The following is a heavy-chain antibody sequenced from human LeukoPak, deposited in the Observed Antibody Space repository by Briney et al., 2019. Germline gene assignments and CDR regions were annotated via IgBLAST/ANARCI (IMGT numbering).Heavy chain of an antibody. CDR3: AKRDTSALYFFDY. J-gene: IGHJ4*02. V-gene: IGHV3-23*05. D-gene: IGHD6-19*01. Sequence: GGSLRLSCAASGFTFSSSAMSWVRQAPGKGLEWVSTILKSGTNTYYADSVKGRFTVSRDNSKSTLYLQMNGLRAEDTAVYYCAKRDTSALYFFDYWGQGTLVTVSS. CDR2: ILKSGTNT. CDR1: GFTFSSSA.